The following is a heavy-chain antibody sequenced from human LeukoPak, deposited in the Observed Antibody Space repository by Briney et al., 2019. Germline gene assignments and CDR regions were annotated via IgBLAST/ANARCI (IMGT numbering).Heavy chain of an antibody. CDR1: GFTFSSYG. J-gene: IGHJ4*02. CDR3: ARDDYGSGSWNDY. D-gene: IGHD3-10*01. V-gene: IGHV3-33*08. Sequence: GGSLRLSCAASGFTFSSYGMHWVRQAPGKGLEWVAFIRYDGSNKYYADSVKGRFTISRDNSKNTLYLQMKSLRAEDTALYYCARDDYGSGSWNDYWGQGTLVTVSS. CDR2: IRYDGSNK.